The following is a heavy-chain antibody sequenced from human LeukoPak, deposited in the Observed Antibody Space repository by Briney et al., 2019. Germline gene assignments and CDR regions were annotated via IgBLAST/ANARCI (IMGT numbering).Heavy chain of an antibody. Sequence: SETLSLTCTVTGGSISHYYWNWIRQPPGKGLEWIGYIYYSGSIHYNPSLKSRVTISVDTSKNQFSLNLSSVTAADTAVYYCARHGGVGGYCSGGSCRFDSWGQGTLITVSS. V-gene: IGHV4-59*08. CDR1: GGSISHYY. CDR3: ARHGGVGGYCSGGSCRFDS. J-gene: IGHJ4*02. CDR2: IYYSGSI. D-gene: IGHD2-15*01.